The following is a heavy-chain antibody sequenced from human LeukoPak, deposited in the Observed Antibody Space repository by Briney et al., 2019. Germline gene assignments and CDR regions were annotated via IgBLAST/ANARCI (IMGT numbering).Heavy chain of an antibody. V-gene: IGHV4-34*01. CDR3: AREGYSGSYSGDY. Sequence: PSETLSLTCAVYGGSFSGYYWSWIRQPPGEGLEWIGEINHSGSTNYNPSLKSRVTISVDTSKNQFSLKLSSVTAADTAVYYCAREGYSGSYSGDYWGQGTLVTVSS. D-gene: IGHD1-26*01. J-gene: IGHJ4*02. CDR1: GGSFSGYY. CDR2: INHSGST.